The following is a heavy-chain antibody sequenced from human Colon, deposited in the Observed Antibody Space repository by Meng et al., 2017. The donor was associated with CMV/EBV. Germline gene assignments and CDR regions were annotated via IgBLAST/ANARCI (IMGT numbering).Heavy chain of an antibody. Sequence: ASVKVSCKASGYTFTSYGISWVRQAPGQGLERMGWISAYNGNTNYAQKLQGRVTMTTDTSTSTAYMELRSLRSDDTAVYYCARGYYDFWSGYSSFDYWGQGTLVTVSS. J-gene: IGHJ4*02. CDR3: ARGYYDFWSGYSSFDY. D-gene: IGHD3-3*01. CDR1: GYTFTSYG. CDR2: ISAYNGNT. V-gene: IGHV1-18*01.